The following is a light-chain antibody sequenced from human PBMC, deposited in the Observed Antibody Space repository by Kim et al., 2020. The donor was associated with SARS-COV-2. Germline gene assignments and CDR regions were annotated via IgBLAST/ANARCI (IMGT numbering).Light chain of an antibody. V-gene: IGKV1-5*01. J-gene: IGKJ2*02. CDR3: QQYNSYRT. Sequence: DIQMTQSPSTLSAYVGDRVTITCRASQSISSWLAWYQQKPGKAPKLLIYDASTLESGVPSRFSGSGSGTEFTLTISSLQPDDFATYYCQQYNSYRTFGQGTKLEI. CDR2: DAS. CDR1: QSISSW.